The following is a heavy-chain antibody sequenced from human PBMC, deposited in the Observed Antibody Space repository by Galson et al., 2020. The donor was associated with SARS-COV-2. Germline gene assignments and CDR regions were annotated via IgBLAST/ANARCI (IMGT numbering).Heavy chain of an antibody. CDR2: ISDDGSNK. Sequence: GGSLRLSCAASRFTFSLYTMEWVRQAPGKGLEWVAFISDDGSNKYYADSVNGRFTISRDNSENTLYLQMNSLRAEDTAVYYCARNWRGYDNSGRHLDYWGQGTLVTVSS. CDR1: RFTFSLYT. J-gene: IGHJ4*02. D-gene: IGHD3-22*01. CDR3: ARNWRGYDNSGRHLDY. V-gene: IGHV3-30*04.